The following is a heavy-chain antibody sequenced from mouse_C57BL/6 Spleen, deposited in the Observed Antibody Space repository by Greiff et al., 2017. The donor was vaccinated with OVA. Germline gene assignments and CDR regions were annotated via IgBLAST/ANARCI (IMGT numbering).Heavy chain of an antibody. CDR2: IWRGGST. Sequence: VKLMESGPGLVQPSQSLSITCTVSGFSLTSYGVHWVRQSPGKGLEWLGVIWRGGSTDYNADFMSRLSITKDNSKSQVFFKMNSLQADDTAIYYCAKGQNYYGSSYAFAYWGQGTLVTVSA. CDR1: GFSLTSYG. D-gene: IGHD1-1*01. CDR3: AKGQNYYGSSYAFAY. V-gene: IGHV2-5*01. J-gene: IGHJ3*01.